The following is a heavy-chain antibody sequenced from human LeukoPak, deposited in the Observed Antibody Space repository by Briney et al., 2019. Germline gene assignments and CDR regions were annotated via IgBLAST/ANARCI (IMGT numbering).Heavy chain of an antibody. J-gene: IGHJ4*02. CDR1: GGSISSSSYY. CDR3: ARSIVVVTAIQYYFDY. CDR2: IYYSGST. Sequence: NPSETLSLTCTASGGSISSSSYYWGWTRQPPGKGLEWIGSIYYSGSTYYNPSLKSRVTISVDTSKNQFSLKLSSVTAADTAVYYCARSIVVVTAIQYYFDYWGQGTLVTVSS. V-gene: IGHV4-39*07. D-gene: IGHD2-21*02.